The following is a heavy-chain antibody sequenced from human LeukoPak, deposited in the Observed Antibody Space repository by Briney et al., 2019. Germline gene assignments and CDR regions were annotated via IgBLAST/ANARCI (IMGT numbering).Heavy chain of an antibody. Sequence: GGSLRLSCAASGFTVGSNYMSWVRQAPGKGLEWVSVIYSGGSTYYADSVKGRFTISRDNSKNTLYLQMNSLRAEDTAVYYCAKDPLLEDPSWFDPWGQGTLVTVSS. V-gene: IGHV3-53*01. J-gene: IGHJ5*02. D-gene: IGHD1-1*01. CDR1: GFTVGSNY. CDR3: AKDPLLEDPSWFDP. CDR2: IYSGGST.